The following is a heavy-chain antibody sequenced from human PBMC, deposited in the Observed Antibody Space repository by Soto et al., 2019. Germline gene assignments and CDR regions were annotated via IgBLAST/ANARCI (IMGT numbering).Heavy chain of an antibody. CDR3: ARLPGPESL. J-gene: IGHJ4*02. CDR2: IYYTGST. CDR1: GGSVSSGDYY. Sequence: SETLSLTCIVSGGSVSSGDYYWSWVRQPPGKGLEWIGYIYYTGSTSYNPSLKSRVTMSADTSKNLLSLNLKSVTAADTAMYFCARLPGPESLWGQGTLVTVSS. V-gene: IGHV4-61*03. D-gene: IGHD2-8*02.